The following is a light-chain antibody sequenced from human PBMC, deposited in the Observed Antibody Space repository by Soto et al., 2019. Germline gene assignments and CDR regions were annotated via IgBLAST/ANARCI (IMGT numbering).Light chain of an antibody. CDR2: DAS. Sequence: DIQMTQFPSSLSASVGDRVTITCRASQSISNYLNWYQQKPGKAPKLLIYDASNLETGVPSRFSGSGSGTDFTFTISSLQPEDIATYYCQQYDNLPLTFGGGTKVEIK. V-gene: IGKV1-33*01. CDR1: QSISNY. CDR3: QQYDNLPLT. J-gene: IGKJ4*01.